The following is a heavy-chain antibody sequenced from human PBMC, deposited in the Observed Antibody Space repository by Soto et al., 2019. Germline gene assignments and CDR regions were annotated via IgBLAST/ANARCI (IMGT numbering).Heavy chain of an antibody. CDR3: ARATKIDLLSF. D-gene: IGHD3-22*01. CDR1: GFAVSSNF. V-gene: IGHV3-66*01. CDR2: IYSGGST. J-gene: IGHJ4*02. Sequence: GGSLRLSCAASGFAVSSNFMSWVRQAPGKGLEWVSVIYSGGSTYYADSVKGRFTISRDNSENTLYLQMNSLRTEDTAIYYCARATKIDLLSFRGRGSLVTVSS.